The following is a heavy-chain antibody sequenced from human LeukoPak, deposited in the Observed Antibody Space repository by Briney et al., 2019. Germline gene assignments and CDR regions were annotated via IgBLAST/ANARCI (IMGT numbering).Heavy chain of an antibody. J-gene: IGHJ6*02. CDR3: AREGSDYYYSMDV. CDR1: GGSISSGGYY. V-gene: IGHV4-31*03. Sequence: SETLSLTCTVSGGSISSGGYYWSWIRQHPGKGLEWIGYIYYSGSTYYNPSLKSRVTISVDTSKNQFSLKLSSVTAADTAVYYCAREGSDYYYSMDVWGQGTTVTVSS. CDR2: IYYSGST.